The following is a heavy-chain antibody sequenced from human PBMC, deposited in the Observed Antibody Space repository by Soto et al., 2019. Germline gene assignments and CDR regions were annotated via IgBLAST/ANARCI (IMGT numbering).Heavy chain of an antibody. CDR2: ISSSSSTI. CDR1: GFTFSSYS. J-gene: IGHJ6*02. D-gene: IGHD5-18*01. Sequence: EVQLVESGGGLVQPGGSLRLSCAASGFTFSSYSMNWVRQAPGKGLEWVSYISSSSSTIYYADSVKGRFTISRDNAKNTLYLQMNRLRDEDTAVYYCARGRGRRTVGYSYGTEGMDVWGQGTTVTVSS. CDR3: ARGRGRRTVGYSYGTEGMDV. V-gene: IGHV3-48*02.